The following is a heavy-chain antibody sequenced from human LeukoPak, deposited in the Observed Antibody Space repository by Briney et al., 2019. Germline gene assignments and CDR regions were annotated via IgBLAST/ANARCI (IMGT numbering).Heavy chain of an antibody. Sequence: PGGSLRLSCAASGFTFSSYWMSWVRQAPGKGLEWVANIKQDGSEKYYVDSVKGRFTISRDNAKNSLYLQMNSLRAEDTAVYYCARDLGVLVVAAANDYWGQGTLVTVSS. CDR2: IKQDGSEK. CDR3: ARDLGVLVVAAANDY. J-gene: IGHJ4*02. CDR1: GFTFSSYW. D-gene: IGHD2-15*01. V-gene: IGHV3-7*01.